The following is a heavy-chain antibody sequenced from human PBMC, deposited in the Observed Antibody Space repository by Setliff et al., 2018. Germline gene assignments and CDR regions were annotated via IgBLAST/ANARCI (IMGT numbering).Heavy chain of an antibody. D-gene: IGHD6-19*01. CDR1: GGSISSGGYY. J-gene: IGHJ4*02. Sequence: SETLSLTCTVSGGSISSGGYYWSWIRQHPGKGLEWIGYIYYSGSTYYNPSLKSRVTISVDTSKNQFSLKLSSVTAADTAIYYCARHRAVAGAYYFDFWGQGTLVTVSS. V-gene: IGHV4-31*03. CDR3: ARHRAVAGAYYFDF. CDR2: IYYSGST.